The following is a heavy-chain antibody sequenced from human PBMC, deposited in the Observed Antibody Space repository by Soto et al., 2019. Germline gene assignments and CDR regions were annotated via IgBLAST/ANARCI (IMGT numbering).Heavy chain of an antibody. Sequence: EVQLVESGGGLVKPGGSLRLSCAASGFTFSSYAMNWVRQAPGKGLEWVSSISSGSTYIYYADSVKGRFTISRDNAKNSLYLQMNGLRAEDTAVYYCARPLHYYDGSGYSAYWGQGTLVTVSS. J-gene: IGHJ4*02. CDR3: ARPLHYYDGSGYSAY. CDR2: ISSGSTYI. D-gene: IGHD3-22*01. V-gene: IGHV3-21*01. CDR1: GFTFSSYA.